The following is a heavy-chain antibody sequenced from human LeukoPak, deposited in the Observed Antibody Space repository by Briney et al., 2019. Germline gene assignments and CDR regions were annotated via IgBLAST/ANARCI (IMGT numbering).Heavy chain of an antibody. D-gene: IGHD3-10*01. CDR1: GYTFTSYD. CDR3: ARFDLPAATRYYYGSGSYQFDY. Sequence: GASVKLSLKASGYTFTSYDFNWVRQATGQGLEWMGGLNPNSGNTGYAQKFQGRVTMTRNTSISTAYMELSSLRSEDTAVYYCARFDLPAATRYYYGSGSYQFDYWGQGTLATVSS. V-gene: IGHV1-8*01. CDR2: LNPNSGNT. J-gene: IGHJ4*02.